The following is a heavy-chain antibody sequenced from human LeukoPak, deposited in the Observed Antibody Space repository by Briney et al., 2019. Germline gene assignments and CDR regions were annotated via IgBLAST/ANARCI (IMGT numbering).Heavy chain of an antibody. V-gene: IGHV4-59*01. Sequence: PSETLSLTCTVSGCSISSYYWSWIRQPPGKGLEWIGYIYYSGSNNYNPSLKSRVTISVDTSKNQFSLKLSSVTAADTAVYYCARNSVPAAIPLGFDLWGQGTLVTVSS. CDR1: GCSISSYY. CDR2: IYYSGSN. J-gene: IGHJ5*02. D-gene: IGHD2-2*02. CDR3: ARNSVPAAIPLGFDL.